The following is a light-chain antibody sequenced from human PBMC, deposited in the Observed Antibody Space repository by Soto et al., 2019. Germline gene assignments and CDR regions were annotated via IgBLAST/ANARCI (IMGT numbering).Light chain of an antibody. Sequence: DIQMTQSPSTLSGSVGDRVTITCRASQTISSWLAWYQQKPGKAPKLLIYKASTLKSGVPSRFSGSGSGTEFPPTISSLQPDDFATYYCQHYNSYSEAFGPGPKVELK. CDR1: QTISSW. V-gene: IGKV1-5*03. J-gene: IGKJ1*01. CDR3: QHYNSYSEA. CDR2: KAS.